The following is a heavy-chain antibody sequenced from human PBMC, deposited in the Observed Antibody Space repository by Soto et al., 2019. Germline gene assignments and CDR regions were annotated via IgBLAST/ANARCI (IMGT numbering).Heavy chain of an antibody. CDR3: ARGVCSGGSCYHFDY. J-gene: IGHJ4*02. D-gene: IGHD2-15*01. Sequence: GGSLRLSCAASGFTFSSYSMNWVRQAPGKGLEWLSYISSSSSTKYYADSVKGRFTISRDNSKNTLYLQMNSLRAEDTAVYYCARGVCSGGSCYHFDYWGQGTLVTVSS. V-gene: IGHV3-48*01. CDR1: GFTFSSYS. CDR2: ISSSSSTK.